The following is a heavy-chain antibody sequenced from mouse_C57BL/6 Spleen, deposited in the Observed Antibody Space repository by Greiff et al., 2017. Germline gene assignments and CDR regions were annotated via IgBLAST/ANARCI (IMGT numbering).Heavy chain of an antibody. Sequence: VQLQQSGPELVKPGASVKISCKASGHSFTGYYMNWVKQSPEKSLEWIGEINPSTGGTTYNQKFKAKDTLTVDKSSSTAYMQLKSLTSEDSAVYYCARSWALITTVVHYFDYWGQGTTLTVSS. CDR1: GHSFTGYY. D-gene: IGHD1-1*01. V-gene: IGHV1-42*01. CDR3: ARSWALITTVVHYFDY. CDR2: INPSTGGT. J-gene: IGHJ2*01.